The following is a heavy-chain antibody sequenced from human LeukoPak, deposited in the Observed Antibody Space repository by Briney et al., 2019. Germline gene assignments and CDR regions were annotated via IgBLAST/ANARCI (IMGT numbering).Heavy chain of an antibody. Sequence: PSETLSLTCTVPGGSISSSSYYWGWVRQPPGEGLEWIGSIYYSGSTYYNPSLKSRVTISVDTSKNQFSLKLSSVTAADTAVYYCARHRFLEWLFPLDAFDIWGQGTMVTVSS. J-gene: IGHJ3*02. V-gene: IGHV4-39*01. CDR2: IYYSGST. CDR1: GGSISSSSYY. D-gene: IGHD3-3*01. CDR3: ARHRFLEWLFPLDAFDI.